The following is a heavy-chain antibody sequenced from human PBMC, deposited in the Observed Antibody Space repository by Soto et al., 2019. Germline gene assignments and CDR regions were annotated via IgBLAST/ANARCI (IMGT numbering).Heavy chain of an antibody. V-gene: IGHV4-39*01. CDR1: GGSISSSSYY. Sequence: SETLYLTCTVSGGSISSSSYYWGWIRQPPGKGLEWIGSIYYSGSTYYNPSLKSRVTISVDTSKNQFSLKLSSVTAADTAVYYCARHVLSSSWSGLATNFDYWGQGTLVTVSS. CDR2: IYYSGST. CDR3: ARHVLSSSWSGLATNFDY. J-gene: IGHJ4*02. D-gene: IGHD6-13*01.